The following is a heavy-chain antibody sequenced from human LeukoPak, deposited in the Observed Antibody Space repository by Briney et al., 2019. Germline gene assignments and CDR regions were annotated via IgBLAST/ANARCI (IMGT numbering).Heavy chain of an antibody. D-gene: IGHD5-24*01. CDR1: GGTFSSYA. V-gene: IGHV1-69*13. Sequence: SVKVSCKASGGTFSSYAISWVGQAPGQGLEWMGGIIPIFGTANYAQKFQGRVTITADESTSTAYMELSSLRSEDTAVYYCARDRDPVGDGYNCNYWGQGTLVTVSS. CDR2: IIPIFGTA. J-gene: IGHJ4*02. CDR3: ARDRDPVGDGYNCNY.